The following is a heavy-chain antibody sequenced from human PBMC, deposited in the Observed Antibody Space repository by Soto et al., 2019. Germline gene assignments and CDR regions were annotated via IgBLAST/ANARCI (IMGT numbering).Heavy chain of an antibody. J-gene: IGHJ4*02. CDR3: ARHPGYYDILTGYTTYYLDS. V-gene: IGHV4-59*08. CDR2: IYYRGNT. D-gene: IGHD3-9*01. CDR1: GGSISTYS. Sequence: SETLSLTCTVSGGSISTYSWSWIRQPPGKGLEWIGYIYYRGNTDYNPSLKSRVTISLDTPKNRFSLKLSSVTAADTAVYYCARHPGYYDILTGYTTYYLDSWGQGILVTVSS.